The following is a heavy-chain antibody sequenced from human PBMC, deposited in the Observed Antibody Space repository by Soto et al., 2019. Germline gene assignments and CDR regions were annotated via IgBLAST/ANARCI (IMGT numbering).Heavy chain of an antibody. CDR2: IYSSGNT. CDR1: GGSISGYY. J-gene: IGHJ4*02. CDR3: ARATGSYRAFDS. Sequence: SETLSLTCTVSGGSISGYYWSWIRQPPGKRLEWIGYIYSSGNTDYNPSLKSRVTISVDTSKNQFSLKLSSVTVADTAVYYCARATGSYRAFDSWGQGTLVTVSS. V-gene: IGHV4-59*01. D-gene: IGHD1-26*01.